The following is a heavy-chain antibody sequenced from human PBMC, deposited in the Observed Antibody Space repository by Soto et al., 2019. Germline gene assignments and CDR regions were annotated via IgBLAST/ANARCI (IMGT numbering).Heavy chain of an antibody. Sequence: LGESLKISCKGSGYRFTSYWIGWVRRMPGEGLEGMGIIDPGESDTRYSPSFQGQVTISVDKSISTAYLQWSSLKASDTAMYYCAARVGSSPLYYYGMDVWGQGTRVTVSS. J-gene: IGHJ6*02. CDR1: GYRFTSYW. D-gene: IGHD3-10*01. V-gene: IGHV5-51*01. CDR3: AARVGSSPLYYYGMDV. CDR2: IDPGESDT.